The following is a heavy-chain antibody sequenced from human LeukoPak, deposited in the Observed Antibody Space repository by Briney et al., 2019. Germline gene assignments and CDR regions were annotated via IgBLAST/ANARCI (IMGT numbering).Heavy chain of an antibody. CDR1: GFTFSTYS. J-gene: IGHJ6*03. D-gene: IGHD1-7*01. CDR2: ISSSSSTI. Sequence: GGSLRLSCAASGFTFSTYSMNWVRQAPGKGLEWVSYISSSSSTIYYADSVKGRFTISRDNAKNSLYLQMNSLRAEDTAVYYCARDKNYMRDYYYYYMDVWGKGTTVTVSS. V-gene: IGHV3-48*01. CDR3: ARDKNYMRDYYYYYMDV.